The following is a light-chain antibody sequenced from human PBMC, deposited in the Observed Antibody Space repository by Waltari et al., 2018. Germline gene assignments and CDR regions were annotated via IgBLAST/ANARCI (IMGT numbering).Light chain of an antibody. Sequence: EIVLTQSPGTLSLSPGASATLTCRASQSFSRSFLAWYQQKPGQAPRLLIYGASSRATGIPDRFSGSGSGTDFTLTISRLEPEDFAVYYCQQYDSSPLTFGPGTKVDI. CDR1: QSFSRSF. V-gene: IGKV3-20*01. CDR3: QQYDSSPLT. CDR2: GAS. J-gene: IGKJ3*01.